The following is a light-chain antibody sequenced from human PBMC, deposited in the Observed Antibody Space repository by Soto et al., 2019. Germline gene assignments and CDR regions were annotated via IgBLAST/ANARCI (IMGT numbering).Light chain of an antibody. CDR3: QQRSDWPPT. J-gene: IGKJ1*01. CDR2: AAS. CDR1: ESVSTN. Sequence: EIVLTQSPGTLSLSPCERVTLSCRASESVSTNLAWYQQKAGQAPRLLIYAASTRATGIPARFSGSGSGTDFTLTISSLETEDFAVYYCQQRSDWPPTFGQGTKVDIK. V-gene: IGKV3-11*01.